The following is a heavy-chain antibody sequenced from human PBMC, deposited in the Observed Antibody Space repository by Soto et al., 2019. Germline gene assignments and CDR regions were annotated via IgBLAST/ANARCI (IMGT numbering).Heavy chain of an antibody. CDR3: ARGKDSSGYYYPLQY. V-gene: IGHV3-74*01. CDR1: GFTFSSYW. CDR2: INSDGSST. J-gene: IGHJ4*02. Sequence: HPGGSLRRSCAASGFTFSSYWMHWVRQAPGKGLVWVSRINSDGSSTSYADSVKGRFTISRDNAKNTLYPQMNSLRAEDTAVYYCARGKDSSGYYYPLQYWGQGTLVTVSS. D-gene: IGHD3-22*01.